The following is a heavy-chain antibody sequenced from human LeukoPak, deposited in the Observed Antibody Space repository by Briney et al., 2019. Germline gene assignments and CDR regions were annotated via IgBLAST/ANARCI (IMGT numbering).Heavy chain of an antibody. V-gene: IGHV1-69*04. CDR3: ATQQEMATLNFDY. Sequence: SVKVSCKASGGTFSSYAISWVRQAPGQGLEWMGRIIPILGIANYAQKFQGRVTITADKSTSTAYMELSSLRSEDTAVYYCATQQEMATLNFDYWGQGTLVTVSS. CDR1: GGTFSSYA. J-gene: IGHJ4*02. CDR2: IIPILGIA. D-gene: IGHD5-24*01.